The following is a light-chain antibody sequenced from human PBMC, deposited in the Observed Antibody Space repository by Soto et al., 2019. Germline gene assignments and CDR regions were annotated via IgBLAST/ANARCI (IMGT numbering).Light chain of an antibody. V-gene: IGKV1-33*01. J-gene: IGKJ4*01. Sequence: DIQMTQSPSSPSASVGDRVTVTCQASQDISNSLNWYQHKPGEAPRLLIYDASNLEAGVPSRFSGSGSGTHFTFTISSLQPEDIATYYCQQYDDLSALTFGGGTKVE. CDR2: DAS. CDR3: QQYDDLSALT. CDR1: QDISNS.